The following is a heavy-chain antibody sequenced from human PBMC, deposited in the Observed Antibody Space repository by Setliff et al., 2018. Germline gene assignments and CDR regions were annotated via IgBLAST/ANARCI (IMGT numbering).Heavy chain of an antibody. V-gene: IGHV4-61*09. CDR2: IYTSWST. J-gene: IGHJ4*02. D-gene: IGHD6-19*01. CDR3: ARGRAGHSGH. Sequence: PSETLSLTCTVSGDSISSRTYYWSWIRQPAGKGLEWIGHIYTSWSTISNPSLKSRVTISVDTSKNQFSLKLSSVTAADTAVYYCARGRAGHSGHWGQGTLVTVSS. CDR1: GDSISSRTYY.